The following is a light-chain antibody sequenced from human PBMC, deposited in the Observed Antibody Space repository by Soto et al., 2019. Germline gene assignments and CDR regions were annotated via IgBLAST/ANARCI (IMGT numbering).Light chain of an antibody. CDR3: QNYDSSLRAVV. V-gene: IGLV1-40*01. J-gene: IGLJ2*01. CDR1: SSNLGAGYD. Sequence: QSVLTQPPSVSGAPGQRVTISCTGDSSNLGAGYDVHWYQHLPGTAPKVCIYGDTNRPSGVPGRFSGSKSGTSDSLAITGLQVEDEAYYYCQNYDSSLRAVVFGGGTKLTVL. CDR2: GDT.